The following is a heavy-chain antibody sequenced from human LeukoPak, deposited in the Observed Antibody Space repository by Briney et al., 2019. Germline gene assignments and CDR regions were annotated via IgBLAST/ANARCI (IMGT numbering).Heavy chain of an antibody. CDR1: GFIFSSYG. J-gene: IGHJ6*03. CDR3: AKLWGYYGSGSPSSYYYYMDV. D-gene: IGHD3-10*01. CDR2: IRYDGSNK. Sequence: PGGSLRLSCAASGFIFSSYGMHWVRQAPGKGLEWVAFIRYDGSNKYYADSVKGRFTISRDNSKNTLYLQMNSLRAEDTAVYYCAKLWGYYGSGSPSSYYYYMDVWGKGTTVTVSS. V-gene: IGHV3-30*02.